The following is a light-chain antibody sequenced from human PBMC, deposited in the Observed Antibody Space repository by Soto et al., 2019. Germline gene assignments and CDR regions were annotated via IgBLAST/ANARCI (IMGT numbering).Light chain of an antibody. CDR1: QSVSSY. J-gene: IGKJ5*01. V-gene: IGKV3-11*01. CDR3: HQRSTWPST. CDR2: DAY. Sequence: ESVLTQSPATLSFSPGERATLSCRASQSVSSYLAWYQQKPGQAPRLLIEDAYNRATGIPARFSGSGSGTEFTLTISSLQPEDFAVYYFHQRSTWPSTFGQGTRLE.